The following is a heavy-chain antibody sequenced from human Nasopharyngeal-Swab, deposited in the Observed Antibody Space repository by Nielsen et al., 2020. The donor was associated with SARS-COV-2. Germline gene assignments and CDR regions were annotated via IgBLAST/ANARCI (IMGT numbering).Heavy chain of an antibody. Sequence: GSLRLSCAASGFTFSSYGMHWVRQAPGKGLEWVAVISYDGSNKYYADSVKGRFTISRDNSKNTLYLQMNSLRAEDTAVYYCARDLEGYYDTPAYWGQGTMVTVSS. CDR1: GFTFSSYG. CDR2: ISYDGSNK. CDR3: ARDLEGYYDTPAY. D-gene: IGHD3-22*01. V-gene: IGHV3-30*03. J-gene: IGHJ3*01.